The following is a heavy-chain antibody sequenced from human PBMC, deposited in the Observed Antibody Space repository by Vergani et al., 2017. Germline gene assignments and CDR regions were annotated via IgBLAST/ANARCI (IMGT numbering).Heavy chain of an antibody. CDR1: GFTVSSNY. CDR2: IYSGGST. Sequence: EVQLLESGGGLVQPGGSLRLSCAASGFTVSSNYMSWVRQAPGKGLEWVSVIYSGGSTYYADSVKGRFTISRDNSKNTLYLQMNSLRAEDTAVYYCASRWLQLSGDAFDIWGQGTMVTVSS. V-gene: IGHV3-66*02. CDR3: ASRWLQLSGDAFDI. D-gene: IGHD5-24*01. J-gene: IGHJ3*02.